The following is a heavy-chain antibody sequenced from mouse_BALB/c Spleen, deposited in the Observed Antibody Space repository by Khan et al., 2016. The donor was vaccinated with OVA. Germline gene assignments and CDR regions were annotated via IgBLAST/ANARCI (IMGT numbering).Heavy chain of an antibody. CDR1: GYSITSEYA. D-gene: IGHD2-4*01. J-gene: IGHJ3*01. CDR2: INYSGNT. V-gene: IGHV3-2*02. CDR3: TRKDYDDYDRLTY. Sequence: EVKLLESGPGLVKPSQSLSLTCTVTGYSITSEYAWNWIRQFPGNELEWMGYINYSGNTSYNPSLKSRISITRDTSKNQFFLQLTSVTTEDTATEYCTRKDYDDYDRLTYWGQGTLVTVS.